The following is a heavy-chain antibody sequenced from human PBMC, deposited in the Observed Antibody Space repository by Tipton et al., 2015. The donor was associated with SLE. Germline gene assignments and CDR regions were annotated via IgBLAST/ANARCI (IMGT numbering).Heavy chain of an antibody. CDR2: INHSGST. CDR1: GGSFSGYY. D-gene: IGHD6-19*01. Sequence: TLSLTCAVYGGSFSGYYWSWIRQPPGKGLEWIGEINHSGSTNYNPSLKSRVTISVDTSKNQFSLKLSSVTAADTAVYYRARDYSGWYESYFDYWGQGTLVTVSS. J-gene: IGHJ4*02. CDR3: ARDYSGWYESYFDY. V-gene: IGHV4-34*01.